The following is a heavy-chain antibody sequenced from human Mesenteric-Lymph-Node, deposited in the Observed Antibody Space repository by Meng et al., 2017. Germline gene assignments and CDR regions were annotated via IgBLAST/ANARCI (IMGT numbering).Heavy chain of an antibody. CDR2: IWSDGSNR. V-gene: IGHV3-33*01. D-gene: IGHD4-23*01. J-gene: IGHJ4*02. CDR3: ARGYYGGNSDFDY. Sequence: QVQLVESGGGVVQPGRSLRLSCAASGFTFRSYGIHWVRQAPGKGLEWVAVIWSDGSNRYYADPVKGRFAISRDISKNTLILQMNSLRAEDTAVYYCARGYYGGNSDFDYWGQGTLVTVSS. CDR1: GFTFRSYG.